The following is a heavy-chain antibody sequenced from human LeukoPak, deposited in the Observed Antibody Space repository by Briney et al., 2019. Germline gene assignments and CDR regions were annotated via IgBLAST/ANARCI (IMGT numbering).Heavy chain of an antibody. Sequence: GGSLRLSCAASGFTFNSYGMTWVRQAPGKGLEWVSSISGSGGSTHYADSVKGRFTISRDNSENTVYLQMNSLRAEDTAVYYCAKGMSWFDPWGQGTLVTVSS. V-gene: IGHV3-23*01. CDR1: GFTFNSYG. CDR3: AKGMSWFDP. CDR2: ISGSGGST. J-gene: IGHJ5*02.